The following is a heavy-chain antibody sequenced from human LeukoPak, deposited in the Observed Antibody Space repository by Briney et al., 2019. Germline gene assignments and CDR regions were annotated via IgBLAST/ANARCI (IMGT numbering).Heavy chain of an antibody. V-gene: IGHV1-2*02. J-gene: IGHJ4*02. CDR3: ASEAVYSSGWTFDY. Sequence: ASVKVSCKASGYTFTGYYMHWVRQAPGQGLEWMGWINPNSGGTNYAQKFQGRVTMTRDTSISTAYMELSGLRSDDTAVYYCASEAVYSSGWTFDYWGQGTLVTVSS. CDR2: INPNSGGT. CDR1: GYTFTGYY. D-gene: IGHD6-19*01.